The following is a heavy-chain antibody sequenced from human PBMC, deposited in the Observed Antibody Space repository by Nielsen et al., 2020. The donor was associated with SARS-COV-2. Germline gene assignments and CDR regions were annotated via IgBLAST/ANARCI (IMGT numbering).Heavy chain of an antibody. CDR2: IYYSGST. D-gene: IGHD3-22*01. CDR3: ARRGAYHDTSGYYWDYYFDF. V-gene: IGHV4-39*01. J-gene: IGHJ4*02. Sequence: IRQPPGKGLEWIGNIYYSGSTYQNPSLKSRVTISVDTSKNQFSLKLRSVTAADSAVYYCARRGAYHDTSGYYWDYYFDFWGQGTVVTVSS.